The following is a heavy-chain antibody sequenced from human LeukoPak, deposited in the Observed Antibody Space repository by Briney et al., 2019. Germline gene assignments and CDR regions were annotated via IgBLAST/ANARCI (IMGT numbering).Heavy chain of an antibody. D-gene: IGHD2-21*02. V-gene: IGHV4-31*03. J-gene: IGHJ5*02. CDR3: TVTRYNWFDP. Sequence: SETLSLTCTVSDGSISSGGYYWSWIRQHPGKGLEWIGYIYYSGSTYYNPSLKSRVTISVDTSKNQFSLKLSSVTAADTAVYYCTVTRYNWFDPWGQGTLVTVSS. CDR1: DGSISSGGYY. CDR2: IYYSGST.